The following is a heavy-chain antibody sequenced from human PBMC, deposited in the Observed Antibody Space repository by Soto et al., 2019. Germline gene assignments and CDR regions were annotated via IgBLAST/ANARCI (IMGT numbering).Heavy chain of an antibody. V-gene: IGHV4-59*01. CDR1: GGSISSYY. CDR2: IYYSGST. D-gene: IGHD4-17*01. J-gene: IGHJ4*02. CDR3: ARDYGDYVIDY. Sequence: SETLSLTCTVSGGSISSYYWSWIRQPPGKGLEWIGYIYYSGSTNYNPSLKSRDNISVDTSKNQFSLKMSSVTAADTAVYYCARDYGDYVIDYWGQGTLVTVSS.